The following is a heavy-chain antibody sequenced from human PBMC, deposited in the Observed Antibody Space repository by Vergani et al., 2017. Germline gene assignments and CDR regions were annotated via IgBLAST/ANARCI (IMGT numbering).Heavy chain of an antibody. CDR3: ARLDRRRHQPGGNNWFDP. CDR2: IYPGDSNT. CDR1: GYSFTSYW. Sequence: EVQLVQSGAEVKKPGESLKISCKGSGYSFTSYWIGWVRQMPGKGLEWMGIIYPGDSNTRYSPSCQGQVTISADKSISTAYPQWSSLKASDTAMYYFARLDRRRHQPGGNNWFDPWGQGTLVTVSS. V-gene: IGHV5-51*03. D-gene: IGHD1-1*01. J-gene: IGHJ5*02.